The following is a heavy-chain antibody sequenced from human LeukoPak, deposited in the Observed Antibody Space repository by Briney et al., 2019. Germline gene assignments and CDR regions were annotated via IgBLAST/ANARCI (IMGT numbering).Heavy chain of an antibody. Sequence: SVKVSCKASGGTLSSDAISWVRQAPGQGLEWMGGIIPIFGTANYAQKFQGRVTITADESTSTAYMELSSLRSEDTAVYYCARAPSVVVPAATFPKDYYYYMDVWGKGTTVTVSS. CDR3: ARAPSVVVPAATFPKDYYYYMDV. CDR2: IIPIFGTA. CDR1: GGTLSSDA. V-gene: IGHV1-69*01. D-gene: IGHD2-2*01. J-gene: IGHJ6*03.